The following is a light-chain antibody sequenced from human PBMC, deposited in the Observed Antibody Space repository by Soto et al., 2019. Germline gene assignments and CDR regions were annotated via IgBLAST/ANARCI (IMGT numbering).Light chain of an antibody. CDR2: GAS. J-gene: IGKJ4*01. CDR1: QTVSSSS. V-gene: IGKV3-20*01. Sequence: EIVLTQSPGTLSLSPGEAATLSCRASQTVSSSSLAWYQQKPGQAPRLLIYGASSRATGIPDRFSGSGSGLDFPLVISRLEPEGFAVYFCLQYGSSRLTCGGGTKVEIK. CDR3: LQYGSSRLT.